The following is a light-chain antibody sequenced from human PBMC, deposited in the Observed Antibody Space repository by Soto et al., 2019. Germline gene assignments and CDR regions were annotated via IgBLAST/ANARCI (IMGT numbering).Light chain of an antibody. Sequence: QSALTQPASVSGAPGQSITISCTGTSSDVGGYNYVSWYQHHPGKAPKLIIYDATNRPSGVSNPFSGSKSGNTASLTISGLQPEDEADYYCSSYTTSNTRQIVFGTGTKVNVL. CDR2: DAT. J-gene: IGLJ1*01. V-gene: IGLV2-14*03. CDR1: SSDVGGYNY. CDR3: SSYTTSNTRQIV.